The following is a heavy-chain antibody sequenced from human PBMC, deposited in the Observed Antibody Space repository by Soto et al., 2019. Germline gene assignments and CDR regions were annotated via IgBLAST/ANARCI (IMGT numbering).Heavy chain of an antibody. V-gene: IGHV1-69*13. D-gene: IGHD6-13*01. Sequence: SVKVSCKASGGTFSSYRFNWVRQARGQGLEWLGGIVPIYRTADYAQKFQGRVTITADESTRTVYMELSSLKSQDTALYYCARDSGAKLSSSWGQGTLVTV. CDR2: IVPIYRTA. J-gene: IGHJ4*02. CDR1: GGTFSSYR. CDR3: ARDSGAKLSSS.